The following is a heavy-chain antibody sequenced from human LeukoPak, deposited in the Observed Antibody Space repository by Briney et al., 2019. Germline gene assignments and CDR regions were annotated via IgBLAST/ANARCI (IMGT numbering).Heavy chain of an antibody. CDR3: ASLLRRYSSSWHDAFDI. CDR1: GGSISSYY. V-gene: IGHV4-59*12. Sequence: ETSETLSLTCTVSGGSISSYYWSWIRQPPGKGLEWIGYIYYSGSTNYNPSLKSRVTIPVDTSKNQFSLKLSSVTAADTAVYYCASLLRRYSSSWHDAFDIWGQGTMVTVSS. J-gene: IGHJ3*02. CDR2: IYYSGST. D-gene: IGHD6-13*01.